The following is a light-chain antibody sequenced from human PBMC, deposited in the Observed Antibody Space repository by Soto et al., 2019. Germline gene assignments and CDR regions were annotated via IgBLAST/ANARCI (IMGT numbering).Light chain of an antibody. CDR3: SSYTSSSTLA. J-gene: IGLJ2*01. CDR1: SSDIGGYDY. V-gene: IGLV2-14*01. Sequence: QSVLTQPASVSGSPGQSNTISCTGTSSDIGGYDYVSWYQQHPGKAPKLMIYEVSNRPSGTSNRFSGSKSGNTASLTISGLQAEDEADYYCSSYTSSSTLAFGGGTKLTVL. CDR2: EVS.